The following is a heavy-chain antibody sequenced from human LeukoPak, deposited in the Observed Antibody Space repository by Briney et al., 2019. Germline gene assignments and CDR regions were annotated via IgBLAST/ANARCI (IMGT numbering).Heavy chain of an antibody. J-gene: IGHJ6*03. CDR1: GGTFSSYA. V-gene: IGHV1-69*05. D-gene: IGHD2-2*02. CDR3: AIFSATAAIGMDV. Sequence: AASVNVSCKASGGTFSSYAISWVRQAPGQGLEWMGGIIPIFGTANYAQKLQGRVTITTDESTSTAYMELSSLRSEDTAVYYCAIFSATAAIGMDVWGKGTTVTVSS. CDR2: IIPIFGTA.